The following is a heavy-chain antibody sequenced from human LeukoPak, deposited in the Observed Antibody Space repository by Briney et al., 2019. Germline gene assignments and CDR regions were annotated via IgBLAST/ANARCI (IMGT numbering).Heavy chain of an antibody. J-gene: IGHJ4*02. CDR1: GFPFSSFA. Sequence: AGSLRLSCAASGFPFSSFAMGWVRQAPGKGLEWVSSIFGGGGPTYYADSVKGRFTISRDNSKNTLYLQLNSLRAEDTALYYCVKGDSSGWYWGQGALVTVSS. D-gene: IGHD6-19*01. CDR3: VKGDSSGWY. CDR2: IFGGGGPT. V-gene: IGHV3-23*01.